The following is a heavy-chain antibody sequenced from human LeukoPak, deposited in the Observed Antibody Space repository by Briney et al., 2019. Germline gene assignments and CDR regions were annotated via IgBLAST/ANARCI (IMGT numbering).Heavy chain of an antibody. J-gene: IGHJ5*02. V-gene: IGHV1-46*01. Sequence: ASVKVSCKASGYTFTSYYMHWVRQAPGQGLEWMGIINPSGGSTSYAKKFQGRVTMTRDTSTSTVYMELSSLRSEDTAVYYCARESYGDYDFWSGYEAPNWFDPWGQGTLVTVSS. CDR1: GYTFTSYY. D-gene: IGHD3-3*01. CDR2: INPSGGST. CDR3: ARESYGDYDFWSGYEAPNWFDP.